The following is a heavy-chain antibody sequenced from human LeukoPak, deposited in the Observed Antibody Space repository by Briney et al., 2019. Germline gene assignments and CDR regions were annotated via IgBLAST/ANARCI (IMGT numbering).Heavy chain of an antibody. CDR1: GGTFSSYA. CDR3: AGGAFWSGYYYYYYMDV. Sequence: ASVKVSCKASGGTFSSYAISWVRQAPGHGLEWMGGIIPIFGTANYAQKFQGRVTITTDESTSTAYMELSSLRSEDTAVYYCAGGAFWSGYYYYYYMDVWGKGTTVTVSS. J-gene: IGHJ6*03. CDR2: IIPIFGTA. D-gene: IGHD3-3*01. V-gene: IGHV1-69*05.